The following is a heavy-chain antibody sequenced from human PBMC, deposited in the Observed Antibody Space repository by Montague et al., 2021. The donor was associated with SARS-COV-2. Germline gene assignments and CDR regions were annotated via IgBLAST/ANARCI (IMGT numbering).Heavy chain of an antibody. CDR3: ARDCAYYDILTGYSPKGGFDY. J-gene: IGHJ4*02. CDR1: GLTFSSYE. V-gene: IGHV3-48*03. Sequence: SLRLSCAASGLTFSSYEMNWVRQAPGEGLEWVSYISSSGSTIYYADSVKGRFTISRDNAKNSLYLQMNSLRAEDAAVYYCARDCAYYDILTGYSPKGGFDYWGQGTLVTVSS. CDR2: ISSSGSTI. D-gene: IGHD3-9*01.